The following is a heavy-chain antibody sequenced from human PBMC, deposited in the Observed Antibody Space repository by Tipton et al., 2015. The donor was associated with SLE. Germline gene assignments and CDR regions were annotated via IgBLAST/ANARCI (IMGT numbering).Heavy chain of an antibody. CDR2: IYPGDSDT. CDR3: ARLGAGRSVTPDWFDP. J-gene: IGHJ5*02. V-gene: IGHV5-51*03. Sequence: QLVQSGAEVKRPGESLKISCKGSGYSFTSYWIGWVRQMPGKGLEWMGVIYPGDSDTRYSPSFQGQVTISADRSISTAYLQWSSLTASDTAMYYCARLGAGRSVTPDWFDPWGQGTLVTVSP. CDR1: GYSFTSYW. D-gene: IGHD4/OR15-4a*01.